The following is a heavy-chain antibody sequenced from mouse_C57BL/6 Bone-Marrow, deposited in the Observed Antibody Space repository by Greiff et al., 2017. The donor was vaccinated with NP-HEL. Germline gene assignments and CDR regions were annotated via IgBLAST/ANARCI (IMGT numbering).Heavy chain of an antibody. Sequence: EVKLVESGGGLVQPGGSLKLSCAASGFTFSDYYMYWVRQTPEKRLEWVAYISNGGGSTYYPDTVKGRFTISRDNAKNTLYLQMSRLKSEDTAMYYCARGGESYYDYGEAMDYWGQGTSVTVSS. CDR1: GFTFSDYY. D-gene: IGHD2-4*01. CDR2: ISNGGGST. V-gene: IGHV5-12*01. J-gene: IGHJ4*01. CDR3: ARGGESYYDYGEAMDY.